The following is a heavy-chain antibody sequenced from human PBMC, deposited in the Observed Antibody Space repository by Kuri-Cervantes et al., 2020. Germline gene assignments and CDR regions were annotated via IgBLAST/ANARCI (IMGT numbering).Heavy chain of an antibody. CDR1: GFTFSDYY. J-gene: IGHJ4*02. CDR2: ISSSGSTI. Sequence: LSLTCAASGFTFSDYYMSWIRQAPGKGLEWVSYISSSGSTIYYADSVKGRFTISRDNAKNSLYLQMNSLRAEDTAVYYCARVGSDFWSISDYWGQGTLVTVSS. CDR3: ARVGSDFWSISDY. V-gene: IGHV3-11*01. D-gene: IGHD3-3*01.